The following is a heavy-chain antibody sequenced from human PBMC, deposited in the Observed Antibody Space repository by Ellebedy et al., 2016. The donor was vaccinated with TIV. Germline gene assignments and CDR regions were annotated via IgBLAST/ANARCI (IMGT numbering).Heavy chain of an antibody. J-gene: IGHJ6*02. D-gene: IGHD2/OR15-2a*01. Sequence: GESLKISCAASGFTFSSYAMNWVRQAPGKGLEWVTGIIGSGGNTKYVDSVKGRFTISRDNSKNTLFLQMNSLRGEDTAVYYCARSPKDHFYHGMDVWGQGTMVTVS. V-gene: IGHV3-23*01. CDR1: GFTFSSYA. CDR2: IIGSGGNT. CDR3: ARSPKDHFYHGMDV.